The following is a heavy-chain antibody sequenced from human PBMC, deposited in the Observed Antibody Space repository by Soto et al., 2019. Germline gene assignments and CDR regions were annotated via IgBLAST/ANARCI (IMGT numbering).Heavy chain of an antibody. CDR3: ASQGAMVRGVELNY. J-gene: IGHJ4*02. CDR1: GGSISSYY. CDR2: IYYSGST. Sequence: SETLSLTCTVSGGSISSYYWSWIRQPPGKGLEWIGYIYYSGSTNYNPSLKSRVTISVDTSKNQFSLKLSSVTAADTVVYCCASQGAMVRGVELNYWGQGTLVTVSS. D-gene: IGHD3-10*01. V-gene: IGHV4-59*01.